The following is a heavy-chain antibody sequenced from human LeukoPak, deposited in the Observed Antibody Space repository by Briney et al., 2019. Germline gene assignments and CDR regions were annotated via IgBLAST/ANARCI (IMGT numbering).Heavy chain of an antibody. CDR3: AKVRGGRDGYNFDY. CDR2: IYSGGST. J-gene: IGHJ4*02. Sequence: GGSLRLSCAASGFTVSSNCMSWVRQAPGKGLEWVSVIYSGGSTYYADSVKGRFTISRDISKNTLYLQMNSLRAEDTAVYYCAKVRGGRDGYNFDYWGQGTLVTVSS. V-gene: IGHV3-66*01. D-gene: IGHD5-24*01. CDR1: GFTVSSNC.